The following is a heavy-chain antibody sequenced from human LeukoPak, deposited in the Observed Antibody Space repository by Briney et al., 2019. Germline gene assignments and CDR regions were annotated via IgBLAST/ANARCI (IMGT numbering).Heavy chain of an antibody. V-gene: IGHV3-30*02. CDR3: AKDWGRYYYGSGSSDGFDY. D-gene: IGHD3-10*01. CDR2: IRYDGSNK. CDR1: GSTFSSYG. J-gene: IGHJ4*02. Sequence: GGSLRLSCAASGSTFSSYGMHWVRQAPGKGLEWVAFIRYDGSNKYYADSVKGRFTISRDNSKNTLYLQMNSLRAEDTAVYYCAKDWGRYYYGSGSSDGFDYWGQGTLVTVSS.